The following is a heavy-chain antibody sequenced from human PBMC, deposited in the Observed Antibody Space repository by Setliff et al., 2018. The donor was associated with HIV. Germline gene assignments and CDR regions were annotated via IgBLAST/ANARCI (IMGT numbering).Heavy chain of an antibody. CDR1: GFTFSSYW. CDR2: IKPDGSSI. D-gene: IGHD1-20*01. CDR3: AKDKGGYNWNYFDY. V-gene: IGHV3-74*01. J-gene: IGHJ4*02. Sequence: PGGSLRLSCAASGFTFSSYWIHWVRQTPGKGLVWVSRIKPDGSSITYADSVKGRFTISRDNAKNTLYLQMDGLRAEDTAVYYCAKDKGGYNWNYFDYWGPGTQVTVSS.